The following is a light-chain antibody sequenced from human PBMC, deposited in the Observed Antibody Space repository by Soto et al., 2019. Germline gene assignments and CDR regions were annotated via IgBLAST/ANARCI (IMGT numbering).Light chain of an antibody. CDR3: QNYNSAPIT. J-gene: IGKJ5*01. CDR1: QVISNY. CDR2: AAS. V-gene: IGKV1-27*01. Sequence: DIQMTQSPSSLSASVGDRVTITCRASQVISNYLAWFQQKSGKGPNLLIYAASTLQSRVPSRFSGSGSWTDFTLTVSSLQPEDVATYYCQNYNSAPITFGQQTRLEI.